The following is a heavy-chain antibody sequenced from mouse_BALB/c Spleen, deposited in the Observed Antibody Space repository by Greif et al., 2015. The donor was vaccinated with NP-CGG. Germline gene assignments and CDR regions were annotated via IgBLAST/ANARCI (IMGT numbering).Heavy chain of an antibody. V-gene: IGHV5-6-2*01. D-gene: IGHD2-2*01. CDR3: ARGGLRGAMDY. Sequence: EVQLVESGGGLVKLGGSLKLPCAASGFTFSSYYMSWVRQTPEKRLELVAAINSNGGNTYYPDTVKGRFTISRDNAKNTLYLQMSSLKSEDTALYYCARGGLRGAMDYWGQGTSVTVSS. CDR1: GFTFSSYY. J-gene: IGHJ4*01. CDR2: INSNGGNT.